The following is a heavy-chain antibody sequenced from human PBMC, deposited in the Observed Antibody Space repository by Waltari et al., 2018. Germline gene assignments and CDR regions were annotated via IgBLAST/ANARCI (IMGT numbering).Heavy chain of an antibody. V-gene: IGHV4-59*13. CDR1: GGSISSYY. CDR2: IYYSGST. Sequence: QVQLQESGPGLVKPSETLSLTCTVSGGSISSYYWSWIRQPPGKGLEWIGYIYYSGSTNYNPSLKRRVTISVDTSKNQFSLKLSSVTAADTAVYYCARGGHYDILMDYWGQGTLVTVSS. J-gene: IGHJ4*02. D-gene: IGHD3-9*01. CDR3: ARGGHYDILMDY.